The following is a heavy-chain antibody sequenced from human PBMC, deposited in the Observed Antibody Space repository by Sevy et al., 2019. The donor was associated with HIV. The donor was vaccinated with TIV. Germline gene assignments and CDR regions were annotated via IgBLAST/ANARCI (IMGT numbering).Heavy chain of an antibody. V-gene: IGHV1-2*02. CDR1: GYTFTGYY. CDR2: INPNSGGT. J-gene: IGHJ4*02. CDR3: SRGPSGFSGSDLAY. Sequence: GAVKVSCKASGYTFTGYYMHWVGQAPRLGLERMGWINPNSGGTKYAQEFQGRVTMTRDTSISTAYMELSRLKSDDTAVYYCSRGPSGFSGSDLAYWGQGTLVCVSS. D-gene: IGHD3-22*01.